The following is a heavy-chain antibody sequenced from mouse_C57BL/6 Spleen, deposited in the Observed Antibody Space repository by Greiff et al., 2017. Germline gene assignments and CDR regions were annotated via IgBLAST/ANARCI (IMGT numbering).Heavy chain of an antibody. CDR2: FYPGSGSI. J-gene: IGHJ3*01. CDR3: ARREDSTYFGPAWVAY. CDR1: GYTFTEYT. Sequence: VQLQQSGAELVKPGASVKLSCKASGYTFTEYTIHWVKQRSGQGLEWIGWFYPGSGSIKYNEKFKDKATLTADKSSSTVYMELSRLTAEDSAVYFCARREDSTYFGPAWVAYWGQGTLVTVSA. V-gene: IGHV1-62-2*01.